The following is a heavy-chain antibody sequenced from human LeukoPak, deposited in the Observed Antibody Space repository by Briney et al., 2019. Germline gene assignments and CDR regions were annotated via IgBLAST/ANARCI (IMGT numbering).Heavy chain of an antibody. D-gene: IGHD3-10*01. Sequence: ASVKVSCKASGYTFTVYYMHWVRQAPGQGLEWMGWINPNSGGTNYAQKFQGRVTMTRDTSIRTAYMELRRLRSDDTAVYYCARANMVRGVGLFFDRNWFDPWGQGTLVTVSS. J-gene: IGHJ5*02. CDR1: GYTFTVYY. CDR2: INPNSGGT. CDR3: ARANMVRGVGLFFDRNWFDP. V-gene: IGHV1-2*02.